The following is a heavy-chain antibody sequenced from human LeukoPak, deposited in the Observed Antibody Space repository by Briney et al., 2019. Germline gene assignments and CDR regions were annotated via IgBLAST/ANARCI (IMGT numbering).Heavy chain of an antibody. CDR2: IIPILGIA. CDR1: GGTFSSYA. CDR3: ARGRTANYGTYYFDY. J-gene: IGHJ4*02. D-gene: IGHD4/OR15-4a*01. V-gene: IGHV1-69*04. Sequence: SVKVSCKASGGTFSSYAISWVRQAPGQGLEWMGRIIPILGIANYAQKFLGRVTITADKSTSTAYMELSSLRSEDTAVYYCARGRTANYGTYYFDYWGQGTLVTVSS.